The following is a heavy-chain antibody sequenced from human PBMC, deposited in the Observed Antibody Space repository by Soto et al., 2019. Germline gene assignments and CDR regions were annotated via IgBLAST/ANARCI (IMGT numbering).Heavy chain of an antibody. CDR1: GFTFSSYS. CDR3: ARVKTGSAAGIGSPADY. CDR2: ISSASSYT. V-gene: IGHV3-21*01. D-gene: IGHD6-13*01. Sequence: PRGSLRLSCAASGFTFSSYSMNWVRQAPGKGLEWVSSISSASSYTYYADSVKGRFTISRDNAKNSLFLQMNSLRAEDTAVYYCARVKTGSAAGIGSPADYRGQGTLGTVSS. J-gene: IGHJ4*02.